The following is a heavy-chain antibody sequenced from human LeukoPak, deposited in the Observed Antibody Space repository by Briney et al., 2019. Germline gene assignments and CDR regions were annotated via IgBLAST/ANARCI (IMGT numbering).Heavy chain of an antibody. CDR2: IRYDGSNK. CDR1: GFTFSSYG. D-gene: IGHD3-10*01. J-gene: IGHJ4*02. Sequence: PGGSLRLSCAASGFTFSSYGMHWVRQAPGKGLEWVAFIRYDGSNKYYADSVKGRFTISRDNSKNTLYLQMSSLRAEDTAVYYCAKEISADYYGSGSYYREGYFDYWGQGTLVTVSS. CDR3: AKEISADYYGSGSYYREGYFDY. V-gene: IGHV3-30*02.